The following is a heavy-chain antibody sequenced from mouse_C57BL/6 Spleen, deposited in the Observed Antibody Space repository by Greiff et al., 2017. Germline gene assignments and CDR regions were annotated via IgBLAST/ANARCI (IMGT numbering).Heavy chain of an antibody. CDR1: GFSLTSYG. CDR3: ARTVDYLYAMDY. V-gene: IGHV2-2*01. Sequence: QVQLQQSGPGLVQPSPSLSITCTVSGFSLTSYGVHWVRQSPGKGLEWLGVIWSGGSTDYTAAFISRLSISKDNSKSQVFFKMNSLQADDTAIYYCARTVDYLYAMDYWGQGTSVTVSS. CDR2: IWSGGST. J-gene: IGHJ4*01. D-gene: IGHD2-4*01.